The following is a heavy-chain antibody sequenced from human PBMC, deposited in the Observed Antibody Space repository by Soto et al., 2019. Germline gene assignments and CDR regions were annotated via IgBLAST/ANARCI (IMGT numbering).Heavy chain of an antibody. V-gene: IGHV3-74*01. CDR1: GITFSRYW. CDR3: ARAYYYFWSGYSDTPAY. J-gene: IGHJ4*02. D-gene: IGHD3-3*01. CDR2: INSDGSST. Sequence: PGGSLRLSCAASGITFSRYWMHWVRQAPGKGLVWVSRINSDGSSTRYADSVKGRFTISRDNAKNTLYLQMNSLRAEDTAVYYCARAYYYFWSGYSDTPAYWGQGTLVTVSS.